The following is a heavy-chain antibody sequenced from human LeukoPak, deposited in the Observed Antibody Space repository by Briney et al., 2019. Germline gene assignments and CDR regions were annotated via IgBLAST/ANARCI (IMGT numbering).Heavy chain of an antibody. CDR2: ISGSGGST. J-gene: IGHJ6*02. CDR1: GFTFSSYA. Sequence: GGSLRLSCAASGFTFSSYAMSWVRQAPGKGREGVSAISGSGGSTYYADPVKGRFTISRDNSKNTLYLQMNSLRAEDTAVYYCAQALVGATQPYYSYGMDVWGQGTTVTVSS. CDR3: AQALVGATQPYYSYGMDV. V-gene: IGHV3-23*01. D-gene: IGHD1-26*01.